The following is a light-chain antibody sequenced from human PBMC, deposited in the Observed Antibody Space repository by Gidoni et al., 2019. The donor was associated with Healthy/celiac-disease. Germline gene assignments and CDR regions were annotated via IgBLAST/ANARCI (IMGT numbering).Light chain of an antibody. V-gene: IGKV1-33*01. CDR1: QDISNY. J-gene: IGKJ4*01. Sequence: DIQMTQSQSSLSASVGDRVTITCQASQDISNYLNWYQQKPGKAPKLLIYDASNLETGVPSMFSGSGSGTDFTFTISSLQPEDIATYYCQQYDNLALTFGGGTKVESK. CDR3: QQYDNLALT. CDR2: DAS.